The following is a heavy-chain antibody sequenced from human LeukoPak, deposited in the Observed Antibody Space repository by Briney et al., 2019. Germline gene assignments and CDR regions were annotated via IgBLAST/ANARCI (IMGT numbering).Heavy chain of an antibody. V-gene: IGHV3-23*01. Sequence: GGSLRLSCAASGFTFSSYAMSWVRQAPGKGLEWVSAISGSGGSTYYADSVKGRFTISRDNSKNTLYLQMNSLRAEDTAVYYCAYYYDSSGYYYVEYYFDYWGQGTLVTVSS. J-gene: IGHJ4*02. CDR1: GFTFSSYA. D-gene: IGHD3-22*01. CDR2: ISGSGGST. CDR3: AYYYDSSGYYYVEYYFDY.